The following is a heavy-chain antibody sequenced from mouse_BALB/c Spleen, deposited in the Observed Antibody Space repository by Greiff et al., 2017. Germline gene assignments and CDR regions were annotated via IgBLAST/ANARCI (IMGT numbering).Heavy chain of an antibody. J-gene: IGHJ4*01. CDR1: GFTFSDYY. CDR2: ISDGGSYT. Sequence: EVQVVESGGGLVKPGGSLKLSCAASGFTFSDYYMYWVRQTPEKRLEWVATISDGGSYTYYPDSVKGRFTISRDNAKNNLYLQMSSLKSEDTAMYYCARDRWLNYYAMDYWGQGTSVTVSS. D-gene: IGHD1-1*02. V-gene: IGHV5-4*02. CDR3: ARDRWLNYYAMDY.